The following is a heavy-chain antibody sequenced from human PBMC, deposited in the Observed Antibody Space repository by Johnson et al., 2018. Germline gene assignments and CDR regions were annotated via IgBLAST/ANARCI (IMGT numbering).Heavy chain of an antibody. J-gene: IGHJ6*02. V-gene: IGHV3-33*01. CDR1: AFTFSSYG. CDR2: IWYDGSNK. D-gene: IGHD3-3*01. CDR3: ARDLPDDFGSGNTYYYYGMDV. Sequence: QVQLVESGGGVVQPGRSLRLSCAPSAFTFSSYGMHWVRQTPGKGLEWVAIIWYDGSNKYYADSVKGRFTISRNNSKNTLDLQMNSLRAEDTAVYYCARDLPDDFGSGNTYYYYGMDVWGQGTTVTVSS.